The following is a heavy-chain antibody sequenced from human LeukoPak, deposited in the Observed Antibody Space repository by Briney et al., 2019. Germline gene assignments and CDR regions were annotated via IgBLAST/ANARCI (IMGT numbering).Heavy chain of an antibody. CDR2: INHSENT. J-gene: IGHJ3*01. D-gene: IGHD4-17*01. Sequence: KSSDTLSLTCAVSGVSFNDYYWSWVRQTPGKGLEWIGEINHSENTNDSPSLKSRVTLSIDTSRKQFSLNLRSVTVADSGIYYCTRMTTRHDYWGQGTMVT. CDR1: GVSFNDYY. CDR3: TRMTTRHDY. V-gene: IGHV4-34*01.